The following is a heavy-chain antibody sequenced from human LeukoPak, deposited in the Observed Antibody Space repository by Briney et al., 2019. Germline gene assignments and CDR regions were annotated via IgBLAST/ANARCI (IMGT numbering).Heavy chain of an antibody. CDR2: TYYRSKWYN. D-gene: IGHD6-13*01. V-gene: IGHV6-1*01. CDR1: GDSFSSNSAA. CDR3: ARGAHSRNDAFDI. J-gene: IGHJ3*02. Sequence: SQTLSLTCAISGDSFSSNSAAWNWIRQSPSGGLEWLGRTYYRSKWYNDYAVSVKSRITINPDTSKNQFSLQLNSVTPEDTAVYYCARGAHSRNDAFDIWGQGTMVTVSS.